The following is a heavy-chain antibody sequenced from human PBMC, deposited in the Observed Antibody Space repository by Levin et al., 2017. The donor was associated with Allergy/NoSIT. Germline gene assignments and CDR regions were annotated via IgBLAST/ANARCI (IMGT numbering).Heavy chain of an antibody. CDR3: ARASKIGLGATGPRAAFDI. CDR1: GGSISNYY. D-gene: IGHD6-13*01. V-gene: IGHV4-59*01. Sequence: SQTLSLTCTVSGGSISNYYWSWIRQPPGKGLEWTGYIYYSGSTNYNPSLKSRVTISVDTSKNQFSLKLTSVTAADTAVYYCARASKIGLGATGPRAAFDIWGQGTMVTVSS. CDR2: IYYSGST. J-gene: IGHJ3*02.